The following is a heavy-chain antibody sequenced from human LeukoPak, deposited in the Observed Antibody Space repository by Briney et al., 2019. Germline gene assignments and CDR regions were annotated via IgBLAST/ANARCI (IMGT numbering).Heavy chain of an antibody. CDR2: ISYDGSNK. V-gene: IGHV3-30*18. J-gene: IGHJ4*02. Sequence: PGRSLRLSCAASGSTFSSYGMHWVRQAPGKGLEWVAVISYDGSNKYYADSVKGRFTISRDNSKNTLYLQMNSLRAEDTAVYYCAKDGSGWYYGTDYWGQGTLVTVSS. D-gene: IGHD6-19*01. CDR1: GSTFSSYG. CDR3: AKDGSGWYYGTDY.